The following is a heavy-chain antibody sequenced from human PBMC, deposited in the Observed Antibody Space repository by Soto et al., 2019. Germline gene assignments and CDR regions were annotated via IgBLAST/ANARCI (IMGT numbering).Heavy chain of an antibody. CDR2: ISGSGGTT. Sequence: PGGSLRLSCAASGFAFGSYAMSWVRQAPGKGLEWVSTISGSGGTTYYADSAKGRLTITRDNSEITLYLQMNSLRAEDTAVYYCAKHYYASNGGDFDSWGQGTLVTVSS. J-gene: IGHJ4*03. D-gene: IGHD3-22*01. CDR1: GFAFGSYA. V-gene: IGHV3-23*01. CDR3: AKHYYASNGGDFDS.